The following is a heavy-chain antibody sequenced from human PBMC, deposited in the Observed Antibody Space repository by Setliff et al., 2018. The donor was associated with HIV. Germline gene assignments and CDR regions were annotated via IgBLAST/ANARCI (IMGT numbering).Heavy chain of an antibody. V-gene: IGHV4-38-2*01. CDR2: INHSGGT. Sequence: SETLSLTCAVSGYSISSGYYWSWIRQPPGKGLEWIGEINHSGGTNYNPSLKSRVTISLDTSKNQFSLKLTSVTAADTAVYYCARYSPRGYTLTGPYWGQGTLVTVSS. D-gene: IGHD6-25*01. CDR1: GYSISSGYY. J-gene: IGHJ4*02. CDR3: ARYSPRGYTLTGPY.